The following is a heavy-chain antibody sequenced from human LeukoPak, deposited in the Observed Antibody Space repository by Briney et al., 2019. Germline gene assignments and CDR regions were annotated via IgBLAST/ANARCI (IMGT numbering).Heavy chain of an antibody. Sequence: SETLSLTCAVSGGSISSGGYSWSWLRQPPGKGLEWIGYIYHSGSTYYNPSLKSRVTISVDRSKNQFSLRLSSVTAADTAVYYCARSGSDAFDIWGQGTMVTVSS. J-gene: IGHJ3*02. V-gene: IGHV4-30-2*01. CDR1: GGSISSGGYS. CDR3: ARSGSDAFDI. CDR2: IYHSGST. D-gene: IGHD3-10*01.